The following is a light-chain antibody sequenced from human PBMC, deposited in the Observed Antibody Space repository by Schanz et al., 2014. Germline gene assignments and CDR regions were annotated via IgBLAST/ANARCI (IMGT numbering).Light chain of an antibody. CDR3: QQYGSSPYT. CDR1: QSVNNN. Sequence: EIVMTQSPATLSVSPGERATLSCRASQSVNNNLAWYQQNPGQAPRLLIYDASNRATGIPARFSGSGSGTDFILTISRLEPEDFAVYYCQQYGSSPYTFGQGTKLEIK. J-gene: IGKJ2*01. V-gene: IGKV3-20*01. CDR2: DAS.